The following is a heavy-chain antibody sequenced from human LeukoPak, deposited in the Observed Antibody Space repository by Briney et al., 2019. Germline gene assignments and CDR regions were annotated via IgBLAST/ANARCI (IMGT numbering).Heavy chain of an antibody. CDR2: ISGSGDST. Sequence: GGSLRLSCAASRFTYRSYAMSWVRQAPGQGLEWVSGISGSGDSTYYADSVKGRFSISRDNSKNTLWLQMNSLKDEDTAVYYCAKDPRAGSGWVSFDYWGQGTLVTVSS. CDR1: RFTYRSYA. D-gene: IGHD6-19*01. V-gene: IGHV3-23*01. CDR3: AKDPRAGSGWVSFDY. J-gene: IGHJ4*02.